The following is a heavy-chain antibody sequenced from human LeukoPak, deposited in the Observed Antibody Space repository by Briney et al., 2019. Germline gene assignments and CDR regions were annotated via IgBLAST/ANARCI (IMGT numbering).Heavy chain of an antibody. CDR3: AKDVYNWNFYFDY. V-gene: IGHV3-23*01. CDR1: GFTFSSYA. D-gene: IGHD1-7*01. Sequence: GGSLRLSCAASGFTFSSYAMGWVRQAPGKGLEWVSAISASGYSTYYADSVKGRFTISRDNSKKTLYLQMNSLRAEDTAIFYCAKDVYNWNFYFDYWGQGTLVTVSS. CDR2: ISASGYST. J-gene: IGHJ4*02.